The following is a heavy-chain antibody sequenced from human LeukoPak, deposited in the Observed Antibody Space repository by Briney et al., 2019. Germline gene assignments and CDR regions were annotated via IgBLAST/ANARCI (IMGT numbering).Heavy chain of an antibody. V-gene: IGHV1-2*02. CDR3: ARARAYCSSTSCFRGTNYYYYYMDV. J-gene: IGHJ6*03. CDR1: GYTFTGYY. CDR2: INPNSGGT. Sequence: GASVKVSCKASGYTFTGYYMHWVRQAPGQGLEWMGWINPNSGGTNYAQKLQGRVTMTRDTSISTAYMELSRLRSDDTAVYYCARARAYCSSTSCFRGTNYYYYYMDVWGKGTTVTVSS. D-gene: IGHD2-2*01.